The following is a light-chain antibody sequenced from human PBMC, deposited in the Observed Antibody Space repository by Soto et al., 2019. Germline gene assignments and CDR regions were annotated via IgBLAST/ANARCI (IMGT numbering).Light chain of an antibody. CDR3: QQDKSDQYT. V-gene: IGKV1-5*03. Sequence: DIQMTQSPSTLSASVEDRVTITCRASQSISSWLAWYQQQPGKAPKLLNYKASTLESGVPSRFSGSGYGTEFTLTISSLQPDDPADYYCQQDKSDQYTFCQGTNLEIK. J-gene: IGKJ2*01. CDR1: QSISSW. CDR2: KAS.